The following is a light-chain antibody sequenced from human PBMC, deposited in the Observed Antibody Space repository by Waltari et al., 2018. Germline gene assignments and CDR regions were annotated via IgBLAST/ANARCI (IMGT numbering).Light chain of an antibody. CDR1: SLRTYY. CDR2: GKN. Sequence: SSELTQDAAVSVALGQTVRITCQGDSLRTYYVSWFHQKPGQAPALVIYGKNNRPSGIPDRFSASSSGSTASLTIIGAQAEDEADYYCHSRDSSGDVVIGGGTKLTVV. CDR3: HSRDSSGDVV. V-gene: IGLV3-19*01. J-gene: IGLJ2*01.